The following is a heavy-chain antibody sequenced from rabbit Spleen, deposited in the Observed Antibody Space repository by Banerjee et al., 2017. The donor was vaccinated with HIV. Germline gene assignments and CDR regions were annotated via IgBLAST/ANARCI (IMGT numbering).Heavy chain of an antibody. J-gene: IGHJ4*01. V-gene: IGHV1S45*01. CDR3: ARAYNADYVYGDL. CDR2: ISTGDGDT. CDR1: GLDFSSSYW. D-gene: IGHD6-1*01. Sequence: EESGGGLVQPEGSLTLTCKASGLDFSSSYWICWVRQAPGKGLEWIGCISTGDGDTYYASWAKGRFTISKTSSTTMTLQMTSLTAGDTATYFCARAYNADYVYGDLWGPGTLVTVS.